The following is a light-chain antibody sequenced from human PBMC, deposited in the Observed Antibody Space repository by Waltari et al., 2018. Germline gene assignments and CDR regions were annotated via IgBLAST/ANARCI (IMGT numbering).Light chain of an antibody. CDR1: QSISSW. V-gene: IGKV1-5*03. J-gene: IGKJ1*01. CDR3: QQYNSYWT. CDR2: KAS. Sequence: DIQMTQSPSTLSASVGDRVTITCRASQSISSWLAWYQQKPGKAPKLLIYKASSLESGVPSRFSGSGSGTEFTLTISSLQPDDFATDYCQQYNSYWTFGQGTKVEIK.